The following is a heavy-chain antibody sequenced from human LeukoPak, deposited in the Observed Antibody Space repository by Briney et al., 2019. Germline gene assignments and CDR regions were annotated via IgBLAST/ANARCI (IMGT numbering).Heavy chain of an antibody. Sequence: GGSLRLSCEASGFTFGSFAMSWVRQAPGKGLEWVSGISGSGYYTYYADSVKGRYTISRDNSKNTLYIEMNSLRAEDTALYFCAKDGSWGDYQFYFYMDVWGKGTTVTVSS. CDR3: AKDGSWGDYQFYFYMDV. J-gene: IGHJ6*03. CDR1: GFTFGSFA. V-gene: IGHV3-23*01. CDR2: ISGSGYYT. D-gene: IGHD3-16*01.